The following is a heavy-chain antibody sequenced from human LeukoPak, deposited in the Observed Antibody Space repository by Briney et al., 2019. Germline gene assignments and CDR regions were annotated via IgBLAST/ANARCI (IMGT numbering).Heavy chain of an antibody. CDR1: GGSISSGGYY. J-gene: IGHJ4*02. CDR2: IYYSGST. CDR3: ARQIGGYSSGWYKCFDY. Sequence: PSETLSLTCTVSGGSISSGGYYWSWIRQHPGKGLEWIGYIYYSGSTYYNPSLKSRVTISVDTSKNQFSLKLSSVTAADTAVYYCARQIGGYSSGWYKCFDYWGQGTLVTVSS. V-gene: IGHV4-31*03. D-gene: IGHD6-19*01.